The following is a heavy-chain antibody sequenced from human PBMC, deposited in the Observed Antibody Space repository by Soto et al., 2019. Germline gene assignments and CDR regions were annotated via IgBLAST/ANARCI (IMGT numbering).Heavy chain of an antibody. Sequence: QVQLVQSGAEVKKPGSSVKVSCKASGGTFSRYSITWVRKAPGHGLEWIGRIIPIFGIASYAQKFQGRVTITADESTSTAYMELSSLRSDDTAVYYCAREDRDRETGLVPAAIDGMDVWGHGTTVTVSS. V-gene: IGHV1-69*08. J-gene: IGHJ6*02. D-gene: IGHD2-2*01. CDR3: AREDRDRETGLVPAAIDGMDV. CDR2: IIPIFGIA. CDR1: GGTFSRYS.